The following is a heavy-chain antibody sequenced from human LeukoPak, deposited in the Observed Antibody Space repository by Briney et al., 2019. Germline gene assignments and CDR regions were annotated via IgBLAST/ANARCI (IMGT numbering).Heavy chain of an antibody. CDR3: ARDPGIVGATDWFDP. D-gene: IGHD1-26*01. CDR1: GFTFSSYA. J-gene: IGHJ5*02. V-gene: IGHV3-30-3*01. CDR2: ISYDGNNK. Sequence: PGRSLRLSCAASGFTFSSYAMHWVRQAPGKGLEWVAVISYDGNNKYYADSVKGRFTISRDNSKNTLYLQMNSLRAEDTAVYYCARDPGIVGATDWFDPWGQGTLVTVSS.